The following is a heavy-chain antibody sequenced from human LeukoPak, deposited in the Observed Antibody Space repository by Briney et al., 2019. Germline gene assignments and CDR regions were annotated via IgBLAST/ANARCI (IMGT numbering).Heavy chain of an antibody. J-gene: IGHJ5*02. V-gene: IGHV3-11*01. CDR2: ISSTGNSI. Sequence: GGPLRLSCAATGFRFSDYYMSWIRQAPGKGLEWVAYISSTGNSIFYADSVKGRFTISRDHAKNSLSLQLNSLRAEDTAVYYCAKGGIRYGYWFDHWGQGTLVTVSS. D-gene: IGHD3-10*01. CDR1: GFRFSDYY. CDR3: AKGGIRYGYWFDH.